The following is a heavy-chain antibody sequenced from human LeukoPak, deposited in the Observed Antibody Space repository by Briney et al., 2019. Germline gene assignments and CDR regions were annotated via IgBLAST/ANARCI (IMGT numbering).Heavy chain of an antibody. J-gene: IGHJ4*02. Sequence: SVKVSCKASGGTFSSYAISWVRQAPGQGLEWMGGIIPIFGTANYAQKFQGRVTITADESTSTAYTELSSLRSEDTAVYYCARGKGTHYYDSSGYYMYWGQGTLVTVSS. D-gene: IGHD3-22*01. CDR1: GGTFSSYA. V-gene: IGHV1-69*13. CDR3: ARGKGTHYYDSSGYYMY. CDR2: IIPIFGTA.